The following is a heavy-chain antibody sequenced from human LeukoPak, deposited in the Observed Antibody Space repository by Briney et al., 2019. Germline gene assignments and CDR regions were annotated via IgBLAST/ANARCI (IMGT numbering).Heavy chain of an antibody. CDR1: GYTFTSYD. CDR2: MNPNSGNT. V-gene: IGHV1-8*01. D-gene: IGHD6-19*01. CDR3: ARDKGYSSGSNQFDP. Sequence: GASVKVSCKDSGYTFTSYDINWVRQATGQGLEWMGWMNPNSGNTGYAQKFQGRVTMTRNTSISTAYMELSSLRSEDTAVYYCARDKGYSSGSNQFDPWGQGTLVTVSS. J-gene: IGHJ5*02.